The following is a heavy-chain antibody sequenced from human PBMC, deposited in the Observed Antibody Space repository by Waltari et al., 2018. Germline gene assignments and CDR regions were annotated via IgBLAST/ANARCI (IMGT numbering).Heavy chain of an antibody. V-gene: IGHV3-30*01. J-gene: IGHJ4*02. Sequence: QVQLVESGGGVVQPGRSLRLSCAASGFTFSSYAMHWVRQAPGKGLEWVAVISYDGSNKDYADAVEGRFTISRDKSKNTLYLQMNSLRAEDTAVYYCARALGRDYYFDYWGQGTLVTVSS. CDR2: ISYDGSNK. CDR1: GFTFSSYA. CDR3: ARALGRDYYFDY. D-gene: IGHD7-27*01.